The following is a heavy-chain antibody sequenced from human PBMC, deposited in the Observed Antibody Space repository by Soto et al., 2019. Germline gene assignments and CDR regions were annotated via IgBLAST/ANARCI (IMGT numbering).Heavy chain of an antibody. CDR3: ARERVKASLRTTVVTPSDY. J-gene: IGHJ4*02. Sequence: ESGGGLVQPGGSLRLSCAASGFTFSSYSMNWVRQAPGKGLEWVSYISSSSSTIYYADSVKGRFTISRDNAKNSLYLQMNSLRDEDTAVYYCARERVKASLRTTVVTPSDYWGQGTLVTVSS. V-gene: IGHV3-48*02. CDR1: GFTFSSYS. D-gene: IGHD4-17*01. CDR2: ISSSSSTI.